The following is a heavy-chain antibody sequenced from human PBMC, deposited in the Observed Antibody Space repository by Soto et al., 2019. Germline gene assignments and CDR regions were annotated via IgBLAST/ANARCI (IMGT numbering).Heavy chain of an antibody. CDR3: AQCLLGVNYYYGMDV. CDR1: GGTFSSYA. J-gene: IGHJ6*02. CDR2: IIPIFATA. V-gene: IGHV1-69*12. D-gene: IGHD3-16*01. Sequence: QVQLVQSGAEVKKPGSSVKVSYKASGGTFSSYAINWVRQAPGQGLEWMGGIIPIFATADYAQKFQGRVTIPADESTSTAYMELSRLRSEDTAVYYCAQCLLGVNYYYGMDVWGQGTTVTVSS.